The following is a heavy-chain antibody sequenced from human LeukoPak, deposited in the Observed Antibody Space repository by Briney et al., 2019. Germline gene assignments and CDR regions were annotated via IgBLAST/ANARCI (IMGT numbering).Heavy chain of an antibody. Sequence: GGSLRLSCAASGFTCSSYWMSWVRQAPGKGLEWGANIKQDGSEKYYVDSVKGRFTISRDNAKNSLYLQMNSLRAEDTAVYYCARDEVHDFWSGYYTRFDYWGQGTLVTVSS. J-gene: IGHJ4*02. D-gene: IGHD3-3*01. CDR2: IKQDGSEK. CDR1: GFTCSSYW. CDR3: ARDEVHDFWSGYYTRFDY. V-gene: IGHV3-7*01.